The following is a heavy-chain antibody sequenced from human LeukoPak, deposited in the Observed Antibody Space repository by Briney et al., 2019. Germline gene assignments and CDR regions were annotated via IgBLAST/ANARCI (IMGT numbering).Heavy chain of an antibody. CDR2: INPNSGDA. CDR3: AKGGHTTGYGHLDY. V-gene: IGHV1-2*02. Sequence: ASVKVSSKASGYIFTGHFMHWVRQAPGQGLEWMGCINPNSGDAKYSQKFQGRVTVTIDTSISTGYMELSSLRSDDTAVFYCAKGGHTTGYGHLDYWGQGTLVTVSS. D-gene: IGHD3-9*01. J-gene: IGHJ4*02. CDR1: GYIFTGHF.